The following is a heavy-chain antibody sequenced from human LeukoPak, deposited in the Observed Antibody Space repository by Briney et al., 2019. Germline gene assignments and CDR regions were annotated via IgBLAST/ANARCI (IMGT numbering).Heavy chain of an antibody. V-gene: IGHV4-30-4*08. D-gene: IGHD6-13*01. J-gene: IGHJ4*02. CDR3: AREPSIAAADY. Sequence: SETLSLTCTVSGGSISSGDYYWSWIRQPPGKGLEWIGYIYYGGSTYYNPSLKSRVTISVDTSKNQFSLKLSSVTAADTAVYYCAREPSIAAADYWGQGTLVTVSS. CDR2: IYYGGST. CDR1: GGSISSGDYY.